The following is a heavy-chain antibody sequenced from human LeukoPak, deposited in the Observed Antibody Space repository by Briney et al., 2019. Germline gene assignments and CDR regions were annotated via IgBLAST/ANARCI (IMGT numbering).Heavy chain of an antibody. CDR1: GLPFSEYS. Sequence: GGSLRLSCAASGLPFSEYSMNWVRQAPGKGLEWISYIGISSGNTKYADSVKGRFTVSGDNARDSLYLQMNRLRVEDAAVYYCARDHNYAFDNWGQGTLVTVSS. D-gene: IGHD1-1*01. V-gene: IGHV3-11*06. J-gene: IGHJ4*02. CDR3: ARDHNYAFDN. CDR2: IGISSGNT.